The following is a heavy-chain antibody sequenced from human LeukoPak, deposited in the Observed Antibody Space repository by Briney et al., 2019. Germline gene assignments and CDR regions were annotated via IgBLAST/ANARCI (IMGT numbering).Heavy chain of an antibody. CDR2: IYHSGST. Sequence: PGGSLRLSCAASGFTFSSYWMSWVRQAPGKGLEWIGEIYHSGSTNYNPSLKSRVTISVDKSKNQISLKLTSVTAADTAVYYCASQSGFPADYWGQGTLVTVSS. V-gene: IGHV4-4*02. J-gene: IGHJ4*02. CDR1: GFTFSSYW. CDR3: ASQSGFPADY.